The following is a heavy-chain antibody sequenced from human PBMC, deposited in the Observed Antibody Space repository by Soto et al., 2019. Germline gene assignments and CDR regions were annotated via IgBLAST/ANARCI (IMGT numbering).Heavy chain of an antibody. D-gene: IGHD3-22*01. J-gene: IGHJ6*02. CDR3: ARGGDCYDGSRGEFGMDV. Sequence: QVQLVESGGAVVQPGTSLRLSCAASGFTFSTSAMHWVRQAPGKGLEWVAFLLHDSSDIFYADSVKGRFTVSRDNSKNTLHIQLNRLRAEDTAVYYCARGGDCYDGSRGEFGMDVWGQGTTVTVSS. V-gene: IGHV3-33*05. CDR2: LLHDSSDI. CDR1: GFTFSTSA.